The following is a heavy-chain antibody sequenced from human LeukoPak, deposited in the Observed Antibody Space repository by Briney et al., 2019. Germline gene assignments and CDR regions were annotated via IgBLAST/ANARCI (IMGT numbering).Heavy chain of an antibody. Sequence: GGSLRLSCVGSGFTVSSTYMTWVRQAPGEGLEWVSAIYSGGGTFYVDSVKGRFTISRDSFKNILYLQMNSLRAEDTALYYCARGPGGYYDYWGQGTLVTVSS. D-gene: IGHD3-10*01. V-gene: IGHV3-53*01. CDR2: IYSGGGT. CDR1: GFTVSSTY. J-gene: IGHJ4*02. CDR3: ARGPGGYYDY.